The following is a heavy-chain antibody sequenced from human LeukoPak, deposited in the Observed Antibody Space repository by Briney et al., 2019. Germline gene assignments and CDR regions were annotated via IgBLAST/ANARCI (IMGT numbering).Heavy chain of an antibody. CDR1: GXTFTNYA. CDR2: LSASGGST. Sequence: PGGSLRLSCAASGXTFTNYAMSWVRQAPGKGLEWVSALSASGGSTYYADSVKGRFTISRDNSKNTVSLQMSSLRAEDTAVYYCAKVLSAAGLDYWGQGTLVTVSS. D-gene: IGHD6-13*01. V-gene: IGHV3-23*01. CDR3: AKVLSAAGLDY. J-gene: IGHJ4*02.